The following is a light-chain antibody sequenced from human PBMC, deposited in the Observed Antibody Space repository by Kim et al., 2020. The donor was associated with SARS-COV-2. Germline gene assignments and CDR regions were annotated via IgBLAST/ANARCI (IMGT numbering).Light chain of an antibody. V-gene: IGKV3-15*01. J-gene: IGKJ2*01. CDR2: SAS. CDR1: QSVNTK. Sequence: VFPGETATLSCRASQSVNTKLAWYQQKPGQAPRLLVYSASTRATGIPARFSGTGSGTEFALTISSLQSEDSAVYYCQQYNNWLPYTFGQGTKLEI. CDR3: QQYNNWLPYT.